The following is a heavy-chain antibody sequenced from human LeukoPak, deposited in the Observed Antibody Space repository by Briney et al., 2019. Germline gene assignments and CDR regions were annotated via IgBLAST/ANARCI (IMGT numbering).Heavy chain of an antibody. D-gene: IGHD3-16*02. CDR2: IYYSGCT. CDR3: ARHNGGLIGYRFRYFDY. CDR1: GGSISSYY. Sequence: SETLSLTCTVSGGSISSYYWSWIRQPPGKGLEWIGYIYYSGCTNYNPSLKSRVTISVDTSKNQFSLKLSSVTAADTAVYYCARHNGGLIGYRFRYFDYWGQGTLVTVSS. J-gene: IGHJ4*02. V-gene: IGHV4-59*08.